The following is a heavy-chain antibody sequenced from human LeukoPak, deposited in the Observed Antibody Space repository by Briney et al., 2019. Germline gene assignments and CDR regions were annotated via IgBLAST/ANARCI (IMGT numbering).Heavy chain of an antibody. Sequence: GGSLRLSCAASGFTFSGYNMNWVRQAPGKGLEWVSYISTSGSAIYYADSVKGRFTISRDNARNSLYLQMNSLRDEDTAVYYCARYTWSDRRGAMDVWGQGTTVTVSS. CDR3: ARYTWSDRRGAMDV. D-gene: IGHD1-1*01. CDR1: GFTFSGYN. V-gene: IGHV3-48*02. J-gene: IGHJ6*02. CDR2: ISTSGSAI.